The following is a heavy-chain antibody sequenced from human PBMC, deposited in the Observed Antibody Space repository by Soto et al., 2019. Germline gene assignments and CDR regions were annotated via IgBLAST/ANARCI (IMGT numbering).Heavy chain of an antibody. J-gene: IGHJ4*02. V-gene: IGHV5-51*01. D-gene: IGHD5-12*01. CDR2: IYPGDSDT. CDR1: GYSFTDYG. CDR3: ARNEYSGYEGSYFSH. Sequence: GESLKISCQGSGYSFTDYGSGWVRQLPGKGLEWMGIIYPGDSDTRYSPSFQGQVTISVDKSISTAYLQWSGLKASDTAMYYCARNEYSGYEGSYFSHWGQGTLVTGSS.